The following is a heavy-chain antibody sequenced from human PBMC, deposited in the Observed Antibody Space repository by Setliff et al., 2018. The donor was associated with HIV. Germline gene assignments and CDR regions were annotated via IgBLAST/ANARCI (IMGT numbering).Heavy chain of an antibody. Sequence: SETLSLTCAVSGGSISSINWWNWVRQPPGTGLEWIGEIYHTGSTHYNPSLKSRLTISVDKSKNQFPLKLSSVAVADTDVYYCARAPQPRGGVLNFWGQGTMVTVSS. D-gene: IGHD3-16*01. CDR1: GGSISSINW. CDR3: ARAPQPRGGVLNF. J-gene: IGHJ3*01. CDR2: IYHTGST. V-gene: IGHV4-4*02.